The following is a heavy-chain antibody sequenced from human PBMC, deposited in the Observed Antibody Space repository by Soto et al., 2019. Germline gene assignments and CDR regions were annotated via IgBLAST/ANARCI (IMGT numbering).Heavy chain of an antibody. CDR3: ARDLIDGYFDC. V-gene: IGHV4-31*03. J-gene: IGHJ4*02. CDR2: IYYSGST. CDR1: GGSINSGAYY. Sequence: QVQLQESGPGLVKPSQTLSLTCTVSGGSINSGAYYWSWIRQHPGKGLEWIGYIYYSGSTYYNPSLKSRVTISVDTPKNQFSLKLSSVTAADTAVYYCARDLIDGYFDCWGQGTLVTVSS.